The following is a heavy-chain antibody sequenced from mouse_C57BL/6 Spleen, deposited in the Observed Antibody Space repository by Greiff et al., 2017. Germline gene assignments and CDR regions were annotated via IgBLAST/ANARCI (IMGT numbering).Heavy chain of an antibody. Sequence: QVQLKESGPELVKPGASVKISCKASGYAFSSSWMNWVKQRPGKGLEWIGRIYPGDGDTNYNGKFKGKATLTADKSSSTAYMQLSSLTSEDSAVYFCARGEGYYYAMDYWGQGTSVTVSS. CDR2: IYPGDGDT. V-gene: IGHV1-82*01. CDR3: ARGEGYYYAMDY. CDR1: GYAFSSSW. J-gene: IGHJ4*01.